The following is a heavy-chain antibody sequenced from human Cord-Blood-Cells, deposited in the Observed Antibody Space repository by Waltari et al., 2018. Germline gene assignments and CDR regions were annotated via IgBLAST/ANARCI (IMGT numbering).Heavy chain of an antibody. CDR1: GYPFTGYY. CDR2: INPNSGGT. D-gene: IGHD5-12*01. V-gene: IGHV1-2*02. Sequence: QVQLVQSGAEVKNPGASVKVSCKASGYPFTGYYMHWVRQAPGQGLEWMGWINPNSGGTNYAQKFQGRVTMTRDTSISTAYMELSRLRSDDTAVYYCARDPLDSGYDYDYWGQGTLVTVSS. CDR3: ARDPLDSGYDYDY. J-gene: IGHJ4*02.